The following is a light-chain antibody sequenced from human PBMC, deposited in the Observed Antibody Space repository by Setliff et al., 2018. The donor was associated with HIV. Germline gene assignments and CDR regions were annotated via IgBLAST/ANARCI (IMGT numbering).Light chain of an antibody. V-gene: IGLV2-18*02. CDR3: SSYTTSNTYV. Sequence: QSALTQPPSVSGSPGQSVTISCIGTSSGVGSYNRVSWYQQSPGTAPKLMIYEVSYRPSEVPDRFSASKSGNTASLTISGLQAEDEADYYCSSYTTSNTYVFGTGTKVTVL. CDR1: SSGVGSYNR. CDR2: EVS. J-gene: IGLJ1*01.